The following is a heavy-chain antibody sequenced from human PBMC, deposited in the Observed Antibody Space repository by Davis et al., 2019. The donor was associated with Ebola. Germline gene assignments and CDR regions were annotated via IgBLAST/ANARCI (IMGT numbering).Heavy chain of an antibody. J-gene: IGHJ4*02. Sequence: GESLKISCAASGFTFSNYWMSWARQAPGKGLVWVSRINPDGSFTDYADSVKGRFSISRDSTSNTLYLQMNGLRAEDTAVYYCARSSYQPDYWGQGTLVTVSS. D-gene: IGHD2-2*01. CDR1: GFTFSNYW. CDR3: ARSSYQPDY. V-gene: IGHV3-74*01. CDR2: INPDGSFT.